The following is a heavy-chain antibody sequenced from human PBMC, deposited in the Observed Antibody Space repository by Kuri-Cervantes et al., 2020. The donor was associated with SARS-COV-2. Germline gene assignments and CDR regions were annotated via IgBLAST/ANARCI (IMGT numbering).Heavy chain of an antibody. V-gene: IGHV1-2*02. CDR2: INPNSGGT. D-gene: IGHD4-17*01. CDR1: GYTFTGYY. CDR3: ARVGFGDYEIDY. Sequence: ASVKVSCKASGYTFTGYYMHWVRQAPGQGLEWMGWINPNSGGTNYAQKFQGRVTMTRDTSISTAYVELSRLRPDDTAVYYCARVGFGDYEIDYWGQGTLVTVSS. J-gene: IGHJ4*02.